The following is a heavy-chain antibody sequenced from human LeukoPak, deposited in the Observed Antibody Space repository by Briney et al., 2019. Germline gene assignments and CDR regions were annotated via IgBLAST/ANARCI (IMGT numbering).Heavy chain of an antibody. J-gene: IGHJ1*01. CDR1: GYTFTSYG. D-gene: IGHD4-23*01. Sequence: ASVKVSCKASGYTFTSYGISWVRQAPGQGLEWMGWICAYNGNTNYAQKLQGRVTMTTDTSTSTAYMELRSLRSDDTAVYYCARDIVGYGGNSGYFQHWGQGTLVTVSS. CDR2: ICAYNGNT. CDR3: ARDIVGYGGNSGYFQH. V-gene: IGHV1-18*01.